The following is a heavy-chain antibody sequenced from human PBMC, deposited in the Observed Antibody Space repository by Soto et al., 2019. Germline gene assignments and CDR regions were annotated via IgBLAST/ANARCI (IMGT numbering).Heavy chain of an antibody. V-gene: IGHV3-48*01. CDR3: AKPRGYYDSSGYPTPDY. Sequence: EVQLVESGGGLVQPGGSLRLSCAASGFTFSGYNMNWVRQAPGKGLEWVSYISSSSGTIYYADSVKGQFTISRDNAKNSLYLQMNSLRAEDTAVYYCAKPRGYYDSSGYPTPDYWGQGTLVTVSS. D-gene: IGHD3-22*01. J-gene: IGHJ4*02. CDR1: GFTFSGYN. CDR2: ISSSSGTI.